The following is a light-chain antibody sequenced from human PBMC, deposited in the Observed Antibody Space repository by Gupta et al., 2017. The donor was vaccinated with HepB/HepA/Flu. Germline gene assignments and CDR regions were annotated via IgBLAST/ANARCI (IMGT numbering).Light chain of an antibody. CDR1: TSDVGGYNY. CDR3: CSYAVGRYV. V-gene: IGLV2-11*01. J-gene: IGLJ1*01. Sequence: QSALAQPRSVSGSPGQSVTISCTGTTSDVGGYNYVSWYQQHPGKAPKLMIYDVNKRPSGVPDRFSGSKSGNTASLTISGLQADDEADYYCCSYAVGRYVSGTGTKVTVL. CDR2: DVN.